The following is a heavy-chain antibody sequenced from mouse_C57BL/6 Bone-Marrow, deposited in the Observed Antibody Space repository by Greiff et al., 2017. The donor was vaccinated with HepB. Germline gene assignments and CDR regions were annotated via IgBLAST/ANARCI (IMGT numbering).Heavy chain of an antibody. CDR3: ARDEGVLGQDFAY. V-gene: IGHV1-50*01. D-gene: IGHD4-1*01. J-gene: IGHJ3*01. CDR1: GYTFTSYW. Sequence: QVQLQQSGAELVKPGASVKLSCKASGYTFTSYWMQWVKQRPGQGLEWIGEIDPSDSYTNYNQKFKGKATLTVDTSSSTAYMQLSSLTSEDSAVYYCARDEGVLGQDFAYWGQGTLVTVSA. CDR2: IDPSDSYT.